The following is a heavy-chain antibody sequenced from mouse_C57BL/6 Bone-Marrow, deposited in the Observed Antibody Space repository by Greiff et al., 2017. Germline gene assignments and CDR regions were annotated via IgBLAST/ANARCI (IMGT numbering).Heavy chain of an antibody. CDR3: SRQVTTVLATKYFDV. V-gene: IGHV5-9*01. CDR1: GFTFSSYT. D-gene: IGHD1-1*01. CDR2: ISGGGGNT. Sequence: DVQLVEPGGGLVKPGGSLKLSCAASGFTFSSYTMSWVRQTPEQRLQWVAAISGGGGNTYYPDSVKGRFTISRDNDKNILYLQMSSLRSEDTAWYYCSRQVTTVLATKYFDVWGTGTTVTVSA. J-gene: IGHJ1*03.